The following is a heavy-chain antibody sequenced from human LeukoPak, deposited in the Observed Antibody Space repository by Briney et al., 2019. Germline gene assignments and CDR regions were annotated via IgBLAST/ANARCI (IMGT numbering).Heavy chain of an antibody. CDR1: GYTFTGYY. CDR3: ARVFLPNVGVFGMDV. CDR2: INPNSGGT. Sequence: ASVKVSCKASGYTFTGYYMHWVRQAPGQRLEWMGWINPNSGGTNYAQKFQGRVTMTRDTSISTAYMELSRLRSDDTAVYYCARVFLPNVGVFGMDVWGQGTTVTVSS. D-gene: IGHD3-3*01. V-gene: IGHV1-2*02. J-gene: IGHJ6*02.